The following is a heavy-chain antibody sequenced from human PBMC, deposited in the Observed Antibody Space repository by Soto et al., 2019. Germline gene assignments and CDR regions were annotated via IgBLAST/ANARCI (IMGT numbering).Heavy chain of an antibody. Sequence: HVQLQDSGPGLVKPSHTLSLPCTVSGAYVNTGGYYWSWVRQYPGKGLEWIGYSYHIGDTYYNPSLKSRLTLSVATAKSHSSLSPSPVTVADTAVYYSTRAPGNERVDYWGQGNLVSVSS. CDR1: GAYVNTGGYY. CDR3: TRAPGNERVDY. V-gene: IGHV4-31*03. CDR2: SYHIGDT. J-gene: IGHJ4*02. D-gene: IGHD1-1*01.